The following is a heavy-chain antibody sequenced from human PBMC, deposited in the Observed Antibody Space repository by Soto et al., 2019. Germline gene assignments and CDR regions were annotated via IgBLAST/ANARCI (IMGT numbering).Heavy chain of an antibody. D-gene: IGHD3-10*01. CDR2: IKRTIDGETT. CDR3: VTDRGGGMDV. CDR1: GFTFSDAW. V-gene: IGHV3-15*01. Sequence: EVQLVESGGGMVMPGGSLRLSCAASGFTFSDAWMTWIRQAPGKGLQCVGRIKRTIDGETTDYAAPVKGRFTISRDDSKNTLYLQMNSLKVEDTAMYYCVTDRGGGMDVWGQGTTVTVSS. J-gene: IGHJ6*01.